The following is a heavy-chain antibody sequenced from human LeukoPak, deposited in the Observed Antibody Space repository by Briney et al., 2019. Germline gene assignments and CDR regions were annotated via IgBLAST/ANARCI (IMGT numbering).Heavy chain of an antibody. CDR2: IKQDGTEK. CDR3: AKALYGDYVGWFDP. CDR1: GITFRNYW. Sequence: SGGSLRLSCAASGITFRNYWMSWVRQAPGKGLEWVANIKQDGTEKYYVDSVKGRFTISRDNANNSLYLQMNSLRDEDTAVYYCAKALYGDYVGWFDPWGQGTLVTVSS. J-gene: IGHJ5*02. D-gene: IGHD4-17*01. V-gene: IGHV3-7*03.